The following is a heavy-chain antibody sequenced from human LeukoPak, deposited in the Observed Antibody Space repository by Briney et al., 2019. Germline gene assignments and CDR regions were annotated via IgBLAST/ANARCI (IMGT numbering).Heavy chain of an antibody. CDR3: ARSPGGDGYNFDY. Sequence: SVKVSRKASGGTFSSYAISWVRQAPGQGLEWMGGIIPIFGTANYAQKFQGRVTITTDESTSTAYMELSSLRSEDTAVYYCARSPGGDGYNFDYWGQGTLVTVSS. D-gene: IGHD5-24*01. V-gene: IGHV1-69*05. CDR2: IIPIFGTA. J-gene: IGHJ4*02. CDR1: GGTFSSYA.